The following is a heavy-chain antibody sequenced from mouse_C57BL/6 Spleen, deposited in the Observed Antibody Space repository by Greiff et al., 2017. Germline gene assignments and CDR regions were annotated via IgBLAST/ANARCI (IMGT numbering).Heavy chain of an antibody. V-gene: IGHV1-69*01. Sequence: QVQLQQPGAELVMPGASVKLSCKASGYTFTSYWMHWVKQRPGQGLEWIGEIDPSDSYTNYNQKFKGKSTLTVDKSSSTAYMQLSSLTSEDSAVDYCARRVSSAWFAYWGQGTLVTVSA. J-gene: IGHJ3*01. CDR2: IDPSDSYT. CDR3: ARRVSSAWFAY. D-gene: IGHD2-10*02. CDR1: GYTFTSYW.